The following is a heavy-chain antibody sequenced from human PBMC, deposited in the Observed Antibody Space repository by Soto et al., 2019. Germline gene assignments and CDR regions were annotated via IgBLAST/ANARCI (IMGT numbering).Heavy chain of an antibody. CDR1: GASITHYY. Sequence: PSETMSLTCAVSGASITHYYWNWIRQSPGKGLEWIVSFSSTGSTVYNPSLGSRVTISVDTSKNQFSLKLNSVTAADTAVYYCARTPDIWGQGTMVTVSS. V-gene: IGHV4-59*01. J-gene: IGHJ3*02. CDR3: ARTPDI. CDR2: FSSTGST.